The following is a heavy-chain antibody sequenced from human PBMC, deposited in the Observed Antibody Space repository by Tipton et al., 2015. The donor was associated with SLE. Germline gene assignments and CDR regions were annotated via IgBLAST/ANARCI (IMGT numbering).Heavy chain of an antibody. CDR1: GFTFSSYS. Sequence: SLRLSCAASGFTFSSYSMNWVRQAPGKGLEWVANIKQDGSEKYYVDSVKGRFTISRDNAKNSLFLQMNNLRVEDTAVYYCARGGRGFDYWGQGTLVTVSS. D-gene: IGHD3-16*01. V-gene: IGHV3-7*01. CDR2: IKQDGSEK. J-gene: IGHJ4*02. CDR3: ARGGRGFDY.